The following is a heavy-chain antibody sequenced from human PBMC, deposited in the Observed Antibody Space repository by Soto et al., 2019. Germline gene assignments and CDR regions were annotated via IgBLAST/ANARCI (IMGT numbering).Heavy chain of an antibody. Sequence: PVGSLRLSCAASGFTFSDYALHWVRQAPGKGLEWVTVISSDGSNRYYADSVRGRFTISRDNSKNTLYLHMNSLRVEDTAIYICAHLAGLAHTDDFWGQGTPVTVSS. CDR1: GFTFSDYA. D-gene: IGHD3-9*01. J-gene: IGHJ4*02. CDR2: ISSDGSNR. CDR3: AHLAGLAHTDDF. V-gene: IGHV3-30-3*01.